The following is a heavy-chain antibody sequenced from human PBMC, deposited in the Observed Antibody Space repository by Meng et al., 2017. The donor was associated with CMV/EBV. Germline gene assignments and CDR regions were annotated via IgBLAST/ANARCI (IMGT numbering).Heavy chain of an antibody. J-gene: IGHJ4*02. CDR3: ARGGIAAAGPFNY. CDR2: INHSGST. V-gene: IGHV4-34*01. CDR1: GGSFSGYY. Sequence: QVQRQTLGAWLFKASETLSLPRAVYGGSFSGYYWSWIRQPPGKGLEWIGEINHSGSTNYNPSLKSRVTISVDTSKNQFSLKLSSVTAADTAVYYCARGGIAAAGPFNYWGQGTLVTVSS. D-gene: IGHD6-13*01.